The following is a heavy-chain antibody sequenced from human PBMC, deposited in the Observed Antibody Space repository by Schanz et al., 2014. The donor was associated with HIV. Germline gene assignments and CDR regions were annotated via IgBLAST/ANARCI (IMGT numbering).Heavy chain of an antibody. J-gene: IGHJ6*02. CDR1: GHPFTGYY. Sequence: YLVQSGPEVRKPGTSVTVSCKAPGHPFTGYYIHWVRQAPGQGLEWMGWINPNSGGTNYAPKFQGRVTMTRDTSISTAYMELSRLRSDDTAVYYCAREGTAARQFYYYGMDVWGQGTTVTVSS. CDR2: INPNSGGT. CDR3: AREGTAARQFYYYGMDV. V-gene: IGHV1-2*02. D-gene: IGHD6-6*01.